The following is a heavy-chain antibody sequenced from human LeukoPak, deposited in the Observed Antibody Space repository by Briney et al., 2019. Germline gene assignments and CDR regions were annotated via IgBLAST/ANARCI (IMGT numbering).Heavy chain of an antibody. V-gene: IGHV3-21*01. Sequence: GGSLRLSCAASGFTFSSYSMNWVRQAPGKGLEWVSSISSSSSYIYYADSVKGRFTISRDNAKNSLYLQMNSLRAEDTAVYYCASRKVGATRYNWFDPWGQGTLVTVSS. CDR3: ASRKVGATRYNWFDP. D-gene: IGHD1-26*01. CDR2: ISSSSSYI. CDR1: GFTFSSYS. J-gene: IGHJ5*02.